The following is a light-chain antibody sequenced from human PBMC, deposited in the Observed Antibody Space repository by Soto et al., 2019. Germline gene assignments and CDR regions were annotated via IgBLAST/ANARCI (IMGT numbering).Light chain of an antibody. CDR3: SLFKGAPGV. V-gene: IGLV7-46*01. CDR2: DTS. J-gene: IGLJ3*02. Sequence: QAVVTQEPSLTVSPGETVTLTCGSSTGAVTSGHSPYWIQQKPGQAPRTLIYDTSNKHSWTPARFSGSLLGGKAALTLSGAQPEDGADYYCSLFKGAPGVFGGGPRLPVL. CDR1: TGAVTSGHS.